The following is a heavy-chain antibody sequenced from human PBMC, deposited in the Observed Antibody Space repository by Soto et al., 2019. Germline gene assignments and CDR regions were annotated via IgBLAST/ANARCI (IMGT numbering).Heavy chain of an antibody. J-gene: IGHJ5*02. CDR3: ARRYCSGTSGPYSSLDP. CDR1: GFTFSDYY. D-gene: IGHD2-2*01. CDR2: ISSSSSYT. Sequence: QVQLVESGGGLVKPGGSLRLYCAASGFTFSDYYMSWIRQAPGKGLEWVSYISSSSSYTSYADSVKGRFTISRDNAKNSLYLQMNSLRAEDTAVYYCARRYCSGTSGPYSSLDPWGQGTLVTVSS. V-gene: IGHV3-11*05.